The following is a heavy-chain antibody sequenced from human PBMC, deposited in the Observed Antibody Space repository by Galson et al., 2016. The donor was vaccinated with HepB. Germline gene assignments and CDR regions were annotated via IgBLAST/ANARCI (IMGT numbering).Heavy chain of an antibody. J-gene: IGHJ2*01. CDR2: ISAYNGNT. CDR1: GYTFTSYG. CDR3: ARDGLRFLEWLSPHWYFDL. D-gene: IGHD3-3*01. Sequence: SCKASGYTFTSYGISWVRQAPGQGLEWMGWISAYNGNTNYAQKLQGRVTMTTDTSTRTAYMELRSLKSDDTAVYYCARDGLRFLEWLSPHWYFDLWGRGTLVTVSS. V-gene: IGHV1-18*01.